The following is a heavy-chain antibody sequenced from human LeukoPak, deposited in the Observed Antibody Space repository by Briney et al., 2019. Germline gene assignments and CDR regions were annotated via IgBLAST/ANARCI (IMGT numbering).Heavy chain of an antibody. D-gene: IGHD3-3*01. V-gene: IGHV1-46*01. CDR3: ARARYDDYYGMDV. Sequence: VASVKVSCKASGYTFTSYYMHWVRQAPGQGLEWMGIINPSGGSTSYAQKFQGRVTMTRDTSISTAYMELSRLRSDDTAVFYCARARYDDYYGMDVWGQGTTVTVSS. CDR2: INPSGGST. J-gene: IGHJ6*02. CDR1: GYTFTSYY.